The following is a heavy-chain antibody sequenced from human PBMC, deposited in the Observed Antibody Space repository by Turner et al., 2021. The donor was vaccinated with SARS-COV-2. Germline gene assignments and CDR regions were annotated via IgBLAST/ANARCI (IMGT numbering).Heavy chain of an antibody. V-gene: IGHV4-59*01. CDR2: VYSDGSS. CDR1: GGSITSYY. D-gene: IGHD2-21*02. CDR3: ASGSGSYSAWYFDY. J-gene: IGHJ4*02. Sequence: QVQLQESGPGLVKPSETLSLPCSVAGGSITSYYWSWIRQAPGKGLEWIGYVYSDGSSNYNPSLKSRVTISVDTSKNQFSLKLTSVTAADTAVYYCASGSGSYSAWYFDYWGQGTLVTVSS.